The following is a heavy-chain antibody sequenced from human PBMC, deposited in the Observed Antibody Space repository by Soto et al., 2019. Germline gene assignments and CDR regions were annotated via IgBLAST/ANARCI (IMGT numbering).Heavy chain of an antibody. CDR1: GVPFSRYD. V-gene: IGHV3-48*03. J-gene: IGHJ3*02. CDR2: ISGSAAAN. CDR3: TCVWVGECHGETVDS. D-gene: IGHD3-10*01. Sequence: EVQLVESGGGLVQPGGSMLVSCAASGVPFSRYDVNWVRQAPGKGLAWVSSISGSAAANYYAESVKGRFTISRDNARNAVELQMNSLRAGDTAKYYCTCVWVGECHGETVDSWGQGTMVTVSS.